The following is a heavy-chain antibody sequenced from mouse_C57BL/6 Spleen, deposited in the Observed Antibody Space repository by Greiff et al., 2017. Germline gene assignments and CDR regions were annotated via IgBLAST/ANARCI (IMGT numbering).Heavy chain of an antibody. CDR3: ASSNYGAY. CDR1: GYAFSSSW. D-gene: IGHD2-5*01. V-gene: IGHV1-82*01. J-gene: IGHJ3*01. Sequence: QVQLQQSGPELVKPGASVKISCKASGYAFSSSWMHWVKQRPGKGLEWIGRIYPGDGDTNYNGKFKGKATLTADKSSSTAYLQLSSLTSDDSAVYFCASSNYGAYWGQGTLVTVSA. CDR2: IYPGDGDT.